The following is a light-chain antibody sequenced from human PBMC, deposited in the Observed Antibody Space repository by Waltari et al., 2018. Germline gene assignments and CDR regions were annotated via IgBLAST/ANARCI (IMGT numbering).Light chain of an antibody. CDR2: KDN. V-gene: IGLV3-27*01. J-gene: IGLJ3*02. CDR3: YSAADNNWV. CDR1: LLTKKY. Sequence: SYELTQPSSVSVSPGQTARITCSGDLLTKKYTRWPQQKPGQNPVLVIYKDNERPSGIPERFSGSSSGTTVTLAIAGAQVEDEADYYCYSAADNNWVFGGGTKLTVL.